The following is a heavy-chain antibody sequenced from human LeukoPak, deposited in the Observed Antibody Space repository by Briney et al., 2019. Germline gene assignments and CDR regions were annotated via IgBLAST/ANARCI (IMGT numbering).Heavy chain of an antibody. V-gene: IGHV4-61*02. J-gene: IGHJ6*03. CDR1: GGSISSGNYY. D-gene: IGHD3-10*01. CDR3: AREIWGSGFYYMDV. CDR2: IYTSGST. Sequence: PSETLSLTCTVSGGSISSGNYYWSWIRQPAGKGMEWIGRIYTSGSTNYNPSLKSRVTISVDTSKNQSYLKLSSVTAADTAVYYCAREIWGSGFYYMDVWGKGTTVTISS.